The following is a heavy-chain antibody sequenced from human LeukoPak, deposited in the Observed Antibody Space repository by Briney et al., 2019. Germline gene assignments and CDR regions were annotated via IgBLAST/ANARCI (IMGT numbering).Heavy chain of an antibody. CDR3: ARSKRPNSYGYDYFDY. J-gene: IGHJ4*02. CDR1: GGSISSSSYY. D-gene: IGHD5-18*01. CDR2: IYYSGST. Sequence: SETLSLTCTVSGGSISSSSYYWGWIRQPPGKGLEWIGSIYYSGSTYYNPSLKSRVTISVDTSKNQFSLKLSSVTAADTAVYYCARSKRPNSYGYDYFDYWGQGTLVTVSS. V-gene: IGHV4-39*07.